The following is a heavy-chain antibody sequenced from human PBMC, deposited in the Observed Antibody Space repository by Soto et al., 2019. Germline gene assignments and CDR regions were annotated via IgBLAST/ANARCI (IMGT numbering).Heavy chain of an antibody. J-gene: IGHJ4*02. CDR1: GFTFSSYA. V-gene: IGHV3-23*01. CDR2: ISGSGGST. D-gene: IGHD3-9*01. Sequence: VSLRLSCAASGFTFSSYAMSWVRQAPGKGLEWVSAISGSGGSTYYADSVKGRFTISRDNSKNTPYLQMNSLRAEDTAVYYCVKHHPAPLYYDILTGLCYFDYWGQGTLVTVSS. CDR3: VKHHPAPLYYDILTGLCYFDY.